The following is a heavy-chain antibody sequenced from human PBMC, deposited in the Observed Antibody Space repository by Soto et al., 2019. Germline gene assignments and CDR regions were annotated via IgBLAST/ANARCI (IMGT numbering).Heavy chain of an antibody. V-gene: IGHV1-69*14. CDR2: IIPILGTP. CDR1: GDTPSTYA. D-gene: IGHD3-16*01. CDR3: AILGLDVDS. Sequence: QVQLVQSGAEVQKPGSSVNVSCKASGDTPSTYAISWVRQAPGQGLEWMGGIIPILGTPNYALRFQGRITTSPHTATRTTYMELNSVTSADTAVFYCAILGLDVDSWGQGTLVIVSS. J-gene: IGHJ4*02.